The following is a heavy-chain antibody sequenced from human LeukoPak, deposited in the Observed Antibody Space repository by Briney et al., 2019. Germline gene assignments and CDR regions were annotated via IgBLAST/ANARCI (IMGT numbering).Heavy chain of an antibody. V-gene: IGHV3-30*04. CDR2: ISYDGSNK. D-gene: IGHD6-13*01. Sequence: GGSLRLSCAASGFTFSSYAMHWVRQAPGKGLEWVAVISYDGSNKYYADSVKGRFTISRDNSKNTLYLQMNSLRAEDTAVYYCARVGAISSPFDLWGRGTLVTVSS. CDR3: ARVGAISSPFDL. J-gene: IGHJ2*01. CDR1: GFTFSSYA.